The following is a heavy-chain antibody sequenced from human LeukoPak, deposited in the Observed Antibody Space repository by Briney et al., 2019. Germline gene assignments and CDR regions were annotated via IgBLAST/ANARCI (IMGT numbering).Heavy chain of an antibody. Sequence: YPGGSLRLSCAASGFTFSSYWMHWVRQAPGKGLVCVSRINSDGSSTSYADSMKGRFTISRDNSKNTLYLQMNSLRAEDTAVYYCARVLWSGDYPRFDYWGRGTLVTVSS. CDR3: ARVLWSGDYPRFDY. J-gene: IGHJ4*02. D-gene: IGHD4-17*01. V-gene: IGHV3-74*01. CDR1: GFTFSSYW. CDR2: INSDGSST.